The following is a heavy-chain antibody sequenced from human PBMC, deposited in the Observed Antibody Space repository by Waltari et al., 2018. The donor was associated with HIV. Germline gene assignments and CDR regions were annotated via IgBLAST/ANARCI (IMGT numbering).Heavy chain of an antibody. CDR1: GASLDGFF. J-gene: IGHJ5*01. V-gene: IGHV4-34*02. CDR2: IAYHGTT. D-gene: IGHD2-21*01. CDR3: AKGGLWSGVMGGDYSDT. Sequence: QVQLQQLGAGLLKPSETLSLTCAVYGASLDGFFWSWVGQAPGKGLEWIGEIAYHGTTNYNPSLKSQATISIDTSKNQFSLRLPSMTAADTAVYYCAKGGLWSGVMGGDYSDTWGHGTLVTVSS.